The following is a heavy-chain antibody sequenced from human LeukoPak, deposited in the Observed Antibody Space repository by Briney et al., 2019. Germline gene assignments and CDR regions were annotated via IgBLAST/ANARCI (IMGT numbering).Heavy chain of an antibody. Sequence: GGSLRLSCAASGFTFSSYAMHWVRQAPGKGLEWVAVISYDGSNKYYADSVKGRFTISRDNSKNTLYLQMNSLRAEDTAVYYCASSFSGATTTPFDYWGQGTLVTVSS. J-gene: IGHJ4*02. CDR3: ASSFSGATTTPFDY. CDR2: ISYDGSNK. V-gene: IGHV3-30-3*01. CDR1: GFTFSSYA. D-gene: IGHD1-1*01.